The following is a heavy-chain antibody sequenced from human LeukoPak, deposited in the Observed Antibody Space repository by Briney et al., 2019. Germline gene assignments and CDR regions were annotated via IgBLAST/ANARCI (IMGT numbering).Heavy chain of an antibody. D-gene: IGHD3-22*01. V-gene: IGHV1-2*02. CDR2: INPNSGTT. CDR1: GYTFTGYY. Sequence: ASVKVSCKASGYTFTGYYIYWLRQAPGQGLEWMGWINPNSGTTNYAQKFQGRVTMTRDTSISTAYMELSGLKSDDTAVYYCARVLIRRHYETSGYYYDDPWGQGTLVTVSS. CDR3: ARVLIRRHYETSGYYYDDP. J-gene: IGHJ5*02.